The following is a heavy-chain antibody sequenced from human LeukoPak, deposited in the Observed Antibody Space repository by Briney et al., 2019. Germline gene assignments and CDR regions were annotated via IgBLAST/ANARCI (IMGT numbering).Heavy chain of an antibody. J-gene: IGHJ5*02. CDR2: TYYRSKWYN. Sequence: SQTLSLTCAISGDNVSSNSAARNWIRQSPSRGLEWLGRTYYRSKWYNDYAVSVKSRITINPDTSKNQFSLQLNSVTPEDTAVYYCARGGEHPDIVVVPAASFFPRENWFDPWGQGTLVTVSS. CDR3: ARGGEHPDIVVVPAASFFPRENWFDP. V-gene: IGHV6-1*01. CDR1: GDNVSSNSAA. D-gene: IGHD2-2*01.